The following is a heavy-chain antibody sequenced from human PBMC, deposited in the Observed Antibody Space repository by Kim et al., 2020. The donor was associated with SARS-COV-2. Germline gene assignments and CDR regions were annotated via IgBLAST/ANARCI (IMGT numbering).Heavy chain of an antibody. J-gene: IGHJ4*02. CDR3: AKVKYCSSTSCPDY. Sequence: ADSVKGRFTISRDNSKNTLYLQMNSLRAEDTAVYYCAKVKYCSSTSCPDYWGQGTLVTVSS. V-gene: IGHV3-23*01. D-gene: IGHD2-2*01.